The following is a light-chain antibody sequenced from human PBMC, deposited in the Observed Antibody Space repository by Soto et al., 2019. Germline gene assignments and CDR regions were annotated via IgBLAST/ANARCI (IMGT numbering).Light chain of an antibody. V-gene: IGKV3-15*01. J-gene: IGKJ1*01. Sequence: EIVMAQSRATLSVSPGERATLSCRASQSVSINLAWYQQRPGQAPRLLIYGASARATGIPDRFSGSGSGTEFTLSISSLQSEDFAVYYCQQYYNWPRTFGQGTKVEIK. CDR1: QSVSIN. CDR2: GAS. CDR3: QQYYNWPRT.